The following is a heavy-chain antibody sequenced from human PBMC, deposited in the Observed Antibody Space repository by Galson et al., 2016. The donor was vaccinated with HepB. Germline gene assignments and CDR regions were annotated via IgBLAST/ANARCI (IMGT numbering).Heavy chain of an antibody. D-gene: IGHD4-17*01. CDR3: SKNHGDYNKWNFYGMDV. CDR2: VSSSGGST. J-gene: IGHJ6*02. Sequence: SLRLSCAASGFTFSSYAMNWVRQAPGKGLEWVSGVSSSGGSTYYADSVKGRLTISRDNSEHTFYLQMNSLRAEDTAVYYCSKNHGDYNKWNFYGMDVWGQGTTVTVSS. CDR1: GFTFSSYA. V-gene: IGHV3-23*01.